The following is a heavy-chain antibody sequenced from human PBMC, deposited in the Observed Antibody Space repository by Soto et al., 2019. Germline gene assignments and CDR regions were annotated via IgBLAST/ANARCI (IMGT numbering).Heavy chain of an antibody. CDR3: ENCKKGEYYGAMDI. CDR1: GDSITTYKW. CDR2: IYDSGNT. D-gene: IGHD3-3*01. V-gene: IGHV4-4*02. J-gene: IGHJ6*02. Sequence: PSETLSLTCGVSGDSITTYKWWTWVRPPPGKGLEWIGEIYDSGNTRYNPSLKSRVTISKATSKNELSLKLNSVTVADTEVYYCENCKKGEYYGAMDIWGQGTTVTVSS.